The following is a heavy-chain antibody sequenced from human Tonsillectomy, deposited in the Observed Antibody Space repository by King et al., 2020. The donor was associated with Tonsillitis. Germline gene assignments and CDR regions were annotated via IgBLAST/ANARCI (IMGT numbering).Heavy chain of an antibody. D-gene: IGHD1-26*01. CDR1: GGSISSYY. Sequence: QLQESGPGLVKPSETLSLTCTVSGGSISSYYWSWIRQPPGKGLEWIGYIYDTGSTNYNPSLKSRVTLSVDTSKNQFSLKRSSVTAAYTAVYYWARTHGGNYYPFYAYYMDVWGKGTTVTVSS. CDR3: ARTHGGNYYPFYAYYMDV. V-gene: IGHV4-59*01. J-gene: IGHJ6*03. CDR2: IYDTGST.